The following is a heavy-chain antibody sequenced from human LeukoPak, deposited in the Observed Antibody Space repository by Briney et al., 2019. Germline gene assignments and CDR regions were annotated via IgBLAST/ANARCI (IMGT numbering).Heavy chain of an antibody. CDR3: ARDRAETPVRGVHYYYYYMDV. V-gene: IGHV4-38-2*02. CDR2: IYTSGST. Sequence: SETLSLTCTVSGYSISSGYYWSWIRQPPGKGLEWIGRIYTSGSTNYNPSLKSRVTMSVDTSKNQFSLKLSSVTAADTAVYYCARDRAETPVRGVHYYYYYMDVWGKGTTVTISS. J-gene: IGHJ6*03. D-gene: IGHD3-10*01. CDR1: GYSISSGYY.